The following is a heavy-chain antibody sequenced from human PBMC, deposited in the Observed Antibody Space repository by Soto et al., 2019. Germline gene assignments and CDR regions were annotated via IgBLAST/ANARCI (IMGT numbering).Heavy chain of an antibody. D-gene: IGHD3-10*01. J-gene: IGHJ6*02. V-gene: IGHV3-48*03. CDR2: ISPSDSAA. CDR3: ARTLKNYLPPYYCSMDV. CDR1: GFTFSRYE. Sequence: EEQLVESGGGLVHPGGSLRLSCSASGFTFSRYEMNWVRQGPGRGLEWISYISPSDSAAYYADSVKGRFTISRDNAKNTLILKTSSLRAEDTAVYYCARTLKNYLPPYYCSMDVWGQGTTVTVSS.